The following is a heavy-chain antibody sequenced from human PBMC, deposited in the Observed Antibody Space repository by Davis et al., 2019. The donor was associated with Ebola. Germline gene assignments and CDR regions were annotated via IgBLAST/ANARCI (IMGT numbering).Heavy chain of an antibody. V-gene: IGHV1-2*04. CDR3: ARAQYSSSWYPRYYGMDV. D-gene: IGHD6-13*01. Sequence: AASVKVSCKASGYTFTGYYMHWVRQAPGQGLEWMGWINPNSGGTNYAQKFQGWVTMTRDTSISTAYMELSRLRSDDTAVYYCARAQYSSSWYPRYYGMDVWGQGTTVTVSS. CDR1: GYTFTGYY. CDR2: INPNSGGT. J-gene: IGHJ6*02.